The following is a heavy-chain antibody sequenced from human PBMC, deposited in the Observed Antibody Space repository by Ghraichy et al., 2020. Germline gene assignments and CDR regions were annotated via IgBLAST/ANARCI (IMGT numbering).Heavy chain of an antibody. J-gene: IGHJ4*02. CDR3: ARDQVAGTAPGY. CDR2: INSDGSST. Sequence: GESLNISCAASGFTFSSYWMHWVRQAPGKGLVWVSRINSDGSSTSYADSVKGRFTISRDNAKNTLYLQMNSLRAEDTAVYYCARDQVAGTAPGYWGQGTLVTVSS. D-gene: IGHD6-19*01. V-gene: IGHV3-74*01. CDR1: GFTFSSYW.